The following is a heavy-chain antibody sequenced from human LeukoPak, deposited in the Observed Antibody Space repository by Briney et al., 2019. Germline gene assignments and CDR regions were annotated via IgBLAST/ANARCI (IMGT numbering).Heavy chain of an antibody. CDR2: IWFDGSNK. CDR3: AKECGGGCSDDY. D-gene: IGHD2-21*02. J-gene: IGHJ4*02. Sequence: PGGSLRLSCAASGFTFSAYGMHWVRRAPGKGAGWEAFIWFDGSNKYYADSVKGRFTISRDNSKNTPYLQMNSLRLEDTAVFYCAKECGGGCSDDYWGQGTLVTVSS. V-gene: IGHV3-30*02. CDR1: GFTFSAYG.